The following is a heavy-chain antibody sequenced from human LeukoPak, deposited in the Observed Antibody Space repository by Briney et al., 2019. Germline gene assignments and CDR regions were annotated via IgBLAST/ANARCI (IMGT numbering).Heavy chain of an antibody. D-gene: IGHD3-3*01. CDR2: INHSGST. CDR1: GGSFSGYY. CDR3: ARGDFWSGSMFDP. Sequence: SETLSLTCAVYGGSFSGYYWSWIRQPPGKGLEWIGEINHSGSTNYNPSLKSRVTISVDTSKNQFSLKLSSVTAADTAVYYCARGDFWSGSMFDPWGQGTLVTVSS. J-gene: IGHJ5*02. V-gene: IGHV4-34*01.